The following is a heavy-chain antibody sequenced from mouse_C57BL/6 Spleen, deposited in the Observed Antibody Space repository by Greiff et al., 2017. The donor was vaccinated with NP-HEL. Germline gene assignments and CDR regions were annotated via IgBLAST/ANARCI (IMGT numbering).Heavy chain of an antibody. J-gene: IGHJ4*01. V-gene: IGHV5-9-1*02. CDR1: GFTFSSYA. CDR2: ISSGGDYI. CDR3: TREGPYGKRAMDY. Sequence: EVKVVESGEGLVKPGGSLKLSCAASGFTFSSYAMSWVRQTPEKRLEWVAYISSGGDYIYYADTVKGRFTISRDNARNTLYLQMSSLKSEDTAMYYCTREGPYGKRAMDYWGQGTSVTVSS. D-gene: IGHD2-10*02.